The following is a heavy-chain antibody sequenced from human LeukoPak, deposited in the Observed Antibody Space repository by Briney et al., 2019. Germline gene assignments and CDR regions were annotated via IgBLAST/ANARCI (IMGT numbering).Heavy chain of an antibody. V-gene: IGHV3-48*01. CDR2: ITLSRTTI. CDR3: AREETYYYDSSGYLFDY. Sequence: GGSLRLSCAASGFTFSSYSMNWVRQAPGKGLEWVAYITLSRTTIYYADSVKGRFTISRDNAKNSLYLQMNSLRAEDTAVYYCAREETYYYDSSGYLFDYWGQGTLVTVSS. CDR1: GFTFSSYS. J-gene: IGHJ4*02. D-gene: IGHD3-22*01.